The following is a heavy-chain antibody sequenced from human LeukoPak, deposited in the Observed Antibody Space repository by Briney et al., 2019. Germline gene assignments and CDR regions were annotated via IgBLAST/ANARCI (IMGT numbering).Heavy chain of an antibody. CDR2: IHYSGST. J-gene: IGHJ4*02. D-gene: IGHD2-2*01. CDR3: AGQYCSGTSCYLDH. Sequence: SETLSLTCTVSGGSISSSSYYWDWIRQPPGKGLEWIGSIHYSGSTYYNPSPKSRVSIFVDTSKSQFSLKLSSVTAADTALYYCAGQYCSGTSCYLDHWGRGTLVTVSS. V-gene: IGHV4-39*01. CDR1: GGSISSSSYY.